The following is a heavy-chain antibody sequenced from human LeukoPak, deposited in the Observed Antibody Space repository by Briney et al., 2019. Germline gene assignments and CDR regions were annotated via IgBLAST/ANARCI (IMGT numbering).Heavy chain of an antibody. CDR2: IIPVLNIT. Sequence: GASVKVSRKASGGTFSSSAITWVRQAPGQGLEWMGRIIPVLNITSYAQKFQGSVTITADTSTSTVYMELSSLRSEETAVYYCARDQGLTAPPPYGLDVWGQGTTVIVSS. J-gene: IGHJ6*02. D-gene: IGHD5-18*01. V-gene: IGHV1-69*04. CDR1: GGTFSSSA. CDR3: ARDQGLTAPPPYGLDV.